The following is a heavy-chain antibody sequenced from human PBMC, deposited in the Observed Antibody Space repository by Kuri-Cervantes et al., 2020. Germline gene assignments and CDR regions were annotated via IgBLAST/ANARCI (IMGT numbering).Heavy chain of an antibody. D-gene: IGHD6-13*01. CDR1: GFTFSSYA. CDR2: ISYDGSNK. Sequence: SLKISCAASGFTFSSYAMHWVRQAPGKGLEWVAVISYDGSNKYYADSVKGRFTITRDNSKNTLYLQMNSLRAEDTAVYYCARGVYRWLQQLGDYYYYGMDVWGQGNTVTVSS. CDR3: ARGVYRWLQQLGDYYYYGMDV. V-gene: IGHV3-30-3*01. J-gene: IGHJ6*02.